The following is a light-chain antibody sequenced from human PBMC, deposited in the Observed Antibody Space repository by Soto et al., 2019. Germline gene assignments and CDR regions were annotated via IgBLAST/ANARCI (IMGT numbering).Light chain of an antibody. V-gene: IGKV1-6*01. CDR1: QGIRNE. J-gene: IGKJ4*01. CDR2: AAS. Sequence: AIQMTQSPSSLSASVGDRVTITCRASQGIRNELGWYQQKPGEAPKLLIYAASSLQSGVPSRFSGSGSGTEFILTISSLQPEDFATYYCLQDHNYPLTFGGGTKVEIK. CDR3: LQDHNYPLT.